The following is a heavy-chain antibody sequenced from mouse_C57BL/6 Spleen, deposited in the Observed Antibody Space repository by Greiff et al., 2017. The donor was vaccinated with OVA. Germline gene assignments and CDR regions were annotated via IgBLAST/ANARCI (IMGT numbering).Heavy chain of an antibody. J-gene: IGHJ2*01. CDR2: IYPGDGDT. CDR3: ARETTVVAKDY. V-gene: IGHV1-82*01. D-gene: IGHD1-1*01. CDR1: GYAFSSSW. Sequence: QVQLKQSGPELVKPGASVKISCKASGYAFSSSWMNWVKQRPGKGLEWIGRIYPGDGDTNYNGKFKGKATLTADKSSSTAYMQLSSLTSEDSAVYFCARETTVVAKDYWGQGTTLTVSS.